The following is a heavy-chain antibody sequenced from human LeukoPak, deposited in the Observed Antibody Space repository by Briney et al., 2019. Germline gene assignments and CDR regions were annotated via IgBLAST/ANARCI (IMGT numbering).Heavy chain of an antibody. CDR1: GGTFSSYA. Sequence: SVKVSCKASGGTFSSYAISWVRQAPGQGLEWMGGIIALFGTANYAQKFQGRLTITADESTSTAYMELSSLRSEDTAVYYCARVRDGYNSYFFYGMDVWGQGTTVTVSS. V-gene: IGHV1-69*13. CDR3: ARVRDGYNSYFFYGMDV. CDR2: IIALFGTA. D-gene: IGHD5-24*01. J-gene: IGHJ6*02.